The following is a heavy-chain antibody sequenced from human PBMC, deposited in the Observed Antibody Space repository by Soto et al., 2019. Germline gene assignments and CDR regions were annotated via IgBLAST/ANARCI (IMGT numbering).Heavy chain of an antibody. Sequence: QLQLQESGPGLVKPSETLSLTCTVSGGSIRSSDYYWGWIRQPPGKGLEWIGSIYYSGSTYYNPSLKSRVTISVDTSKNQFSLKLSSVTAADTSVYYCASQTRDGYNYLVWGQGTLVTVSS. V-gene: IGHV4-39*01. D-gene: IGHD5-12*01. CDR3: ASQTRDGYNYLV. CDR1: GGSIRSSDYY. J-gene: IGHJ4*02. CDR2: IYYSGST.